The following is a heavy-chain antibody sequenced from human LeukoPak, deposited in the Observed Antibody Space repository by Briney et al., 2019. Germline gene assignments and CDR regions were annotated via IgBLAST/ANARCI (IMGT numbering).Heavy chain of an antibody. CDR3: ARGGAVADSSTFDY. Sequence: SVKVSCKASGGTFSSYAISWVRQAPGQGLEWMGGIIPIFGTANYAQKFQGRVTITTDESTSTAYMELSSLRSEDTPAYYCARGGAVADSSTFDYWGQGTLVTVSS. V-gene: IGHV1-69*05. J-gene: IGHJ4*02. CDR1: GGTFSSYA. D-gene: IGHD6-19*01. CDR2: IIPIFGTA.